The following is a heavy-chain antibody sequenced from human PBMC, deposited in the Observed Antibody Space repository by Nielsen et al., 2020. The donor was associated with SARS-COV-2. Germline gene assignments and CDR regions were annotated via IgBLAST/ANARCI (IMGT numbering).Heavy chain of an antibody. CDR2: IWYDGSNK. Sequence: GESLKISCAASGFTFSSYGMHWVRQAPGKGLEWVAVIWYDGSNKYYADSVKGRFTISRDNSKNTLYLQMSSLRVEDTAVYYCAKDHEGGSNMIVVLSAAVSGSWGQGTLVSVSS. V-gene: IGHV3-33*06. D-gene: IGHD3-22*01. J-gene: IGHJ5*02. CDR1: GFTFSSYG. CDR3: AKDHEGGSNMIVVLSAAVSGS.